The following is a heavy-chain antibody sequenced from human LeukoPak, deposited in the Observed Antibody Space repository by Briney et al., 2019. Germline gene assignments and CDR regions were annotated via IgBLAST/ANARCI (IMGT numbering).Heavy chain of an antibody. CDR2: IKQDGSEK. D-gene: IGHD3-10*01. CDR3: ARDSGSYLGDAFDI. V-gene: IGHV3-7*01. CDR1: GFTFSSYW. Sequence: GGSLRLSCAASGFTFSSYWMSWVRQAPGKGLEWVANIKQDGSEKYYVDSVKGRFTISRDNAKNSLYLQMNSLRAEDTAVYYCARDSGSYLGDAFDIWGQGTMVTVSS. J-gene: IGHJ3*02.